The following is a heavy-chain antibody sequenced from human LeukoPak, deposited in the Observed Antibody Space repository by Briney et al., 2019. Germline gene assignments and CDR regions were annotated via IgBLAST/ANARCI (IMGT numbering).Heavy chain of an antibody. CDR2: INSDGSST. CDR1: GFTFSNYW. V-gene: IGHV3-74*01. CDR3: TRTTTTADWYFDL. J-gene: IGHJ2*01. D-gene: IGHD1-1*01. Sequence: GVSLRLSCAVPGFTFSNYWMYWVRQAPGKRLVWVARINSDGSSTTYADSVEGRFTISRDNTKSMLHLQMHSLRVDDSAVYFCTRTTTTADWYFDLWGRGTLVTVSS.